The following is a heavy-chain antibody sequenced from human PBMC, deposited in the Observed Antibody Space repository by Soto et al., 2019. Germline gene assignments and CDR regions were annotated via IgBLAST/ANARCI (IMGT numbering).Heavy chain of an antibody. J-gene: IGHJ6*02. D-gene: IGHD2-2*01. CDR2: VIPIFNTA. Sequence: ASVKVSCKASGGTSSNYAISWVRQAPGQGLEWMGGVIPIFNTANYAQKFQGRVTITAEKSTITAYMELSSLRSEVTAVYYCARGLVVPAGIRYYYYGMDVWGQGTTVTVSS. V-gene: IGHV1-69*06. CDR3: ARGLVVPAGIRYYYYGMDV. CDR1: GGTSSNYA.